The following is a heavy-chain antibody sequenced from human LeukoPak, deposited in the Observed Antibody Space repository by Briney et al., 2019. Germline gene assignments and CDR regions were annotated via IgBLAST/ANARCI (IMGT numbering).Heavy chain of an antibody. CDR2: ISSSSSYI. Sequence: GGSLRLSCAASGFTFSSYSMNWVRQAPGKGLEWVSSISSSSSYIYYADSVKGRFTISRDNAKNSLYLQMNSLRAEDTAVYYCARDVMAYYSGRNYPTYFDYWGQGTLATVSS. CDR3: ARDVMAYYSGRNYPTYFDY. J-gene: IGHJ4*02. D-gene: IGHD3-10*01. V-gene: IGHV3-21*01. CDR1: GFTFSSYS.